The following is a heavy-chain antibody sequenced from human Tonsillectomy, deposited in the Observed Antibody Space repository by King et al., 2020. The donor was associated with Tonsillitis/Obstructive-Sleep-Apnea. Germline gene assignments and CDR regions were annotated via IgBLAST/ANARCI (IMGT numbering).Heavy chain of an antibody. D-gene: IGHD4-17*01. CDR3: AHSPRDYGDYVGYFDY. J-gene: IGHJ4*02. V-gene: IGHV2-5*02. CDR1: GFSLSTSGVG. CDR2: IYWDDDK. Sequence: ITLKESGPTLVKPTQTLTLTCTFSGFSLSTSGVGVGWIRQPPGKALEWLALIYWDDDKRYNPSLKSRLTITKDSSKNQVVLTMTNMDPVETATYYCAHSPRDYGDYVGYFDYWGQGTLVTVSS.